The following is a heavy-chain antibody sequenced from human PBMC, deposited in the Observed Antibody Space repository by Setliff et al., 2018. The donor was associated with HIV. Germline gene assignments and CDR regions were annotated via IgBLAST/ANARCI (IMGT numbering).Heavy chain of an antibody. CDR2: IYYSGST. Sequence: SETLSLTCTVSGGSISSHYWSWIRQPPGKGLEWIGYIYYSGSTIYNPSLKSRVAISVDTSKNQFSLKLSSVTAADTAVYYCARDHDYYDSSKSWGFDYWGQGTLVTVSS. CDR3: ARDHDYYDSSKSWGFDY. J-gene: IGHJ4*02. D-gene: IGHD3-22*01. CDR1: GGSISSHY. V-gene: IGHV4-59*11.